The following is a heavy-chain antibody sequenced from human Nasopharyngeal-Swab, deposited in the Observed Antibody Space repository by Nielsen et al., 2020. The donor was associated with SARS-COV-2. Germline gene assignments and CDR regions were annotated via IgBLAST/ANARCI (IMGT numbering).Heavy chain of an antibody. CDR3: ASSTRDYGGNYGDY. V-gene: IGHV4-4*07. Sequence: SETLSLTCTVSGGSISSYYWSWIRQPAGKGLEWIGRIYTSGSTNYNPSLKSRVTMSVDTSKNQFSLKLSSVTAADTAVYYCASSTRDYGGNYGDYWGQGTLVNVSS. J-gene: IGHJ4*02. CDR2: IYTSGST. CDR1: GGSISSYY. D-gene: IGHD4-23*01.